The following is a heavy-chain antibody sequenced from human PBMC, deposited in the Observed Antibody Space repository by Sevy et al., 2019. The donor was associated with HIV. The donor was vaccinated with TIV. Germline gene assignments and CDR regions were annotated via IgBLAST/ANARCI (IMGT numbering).Heavy chain of an antibody. CDR1: GFTFDDYT. CDR2: ISWDGGST. Sequence: GGSLRLSCAASGFTFDDYTMHWVRQAPGKGLEWVSLISWDGGSTYYADSVKGRFTISRDNSKNSLYLQMNSLRTEDNALYYCAKGSPRGWEQWLVEVGFDPWGQGTLVTVSS. D-gene: IGHD6-19*01. CDR3: AKGSPRGWEQWLVEVGFDP. J-gene: IGHJ5*02. V-gene: IGHV3-43*01.